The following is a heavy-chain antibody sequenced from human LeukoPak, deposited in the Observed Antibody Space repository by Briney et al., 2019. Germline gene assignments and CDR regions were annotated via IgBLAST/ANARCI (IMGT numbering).Heavy chain of an antibody. Sequence: PSETLSLTCTVSGGSISSSSYYWGWIRQPPGKGLEWIGSIYYSGSTYYNPSLKSRVTISVDTSKNQFSLKLSSVTAADTAVYYCARDFVGAKGGRPNWFDPWGQGTLVTVSS. CDR2: IYYSGST. J-gene: IGHJ5*02. V-gene: IGHV4-39*07. D-gene: IGHD1-26*01. CDR1: GGSISSSSYY. CDR3: ARDFVGAKGGRPNWFDP.